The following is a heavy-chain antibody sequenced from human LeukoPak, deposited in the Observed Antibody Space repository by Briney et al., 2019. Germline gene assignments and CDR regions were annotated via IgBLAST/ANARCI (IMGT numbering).Heavy chain of an antibody. D-gene: IGHD2-15*01. CDR2: INWNGGST. CDR1: GFTFDDYG. CDR3: ARARDIVVVVAATLRTNYYMDV. J-gene: IGHJ6*03. V-gene: IGHV3-20*04. Sequence: RPGGSLLLSCAASGFTFDDYGMSWVRQAPGKGLEWVSGINWNGGSTCYADSVKGRFTISRDNAKNSLYLQMNSLRAEDTALYYCARARDIVVVVAATLRTNYYMDVWGKGTTVTVSS.